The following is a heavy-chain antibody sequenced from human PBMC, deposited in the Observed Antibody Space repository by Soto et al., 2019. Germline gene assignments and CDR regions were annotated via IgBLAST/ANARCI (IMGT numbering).Heavy chain of an antibody. D-gene: IGHD3-9*01. J-gene: IGHJ3*02. CDR2: IYPGDSDT. V-gene: IGHV5-51*01. CDR3: ATHNKYFDWLGAFDI. Sequence: PGESLKISCKGSGYSFTSYWIGWVRQMPGKGLEWMGIIYPGDSDTRYSPSFQGQVTISADKSISTAYLQWSSLKASDTAMYYCATHNKYFDWLGAFDIWGQGTMVTVSS. CDR1: GYSFTSYW.